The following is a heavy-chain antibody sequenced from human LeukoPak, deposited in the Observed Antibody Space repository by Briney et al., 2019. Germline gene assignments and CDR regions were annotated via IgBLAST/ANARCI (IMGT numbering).Heavy chain of an antibody. CDR3: ASIGIAAAGTLFGFDP. J-gene: IGHJ5*02. CDR2: IKQDGSEK. D-gene: IGHD6-13*01. V-gene: IGHV3-7*01. Sequence: GGSLRLSCAASGFTFSSYWMTWVRQAPGKGLEWVANIKQDGSEKYYVDSVKGRFTISRDNAKNSLYLQMNSLKAEDTAVYYCASIGIAAAGTLFGFDPWGQGTLVTVSS. CDR1: GFTFSSYW.